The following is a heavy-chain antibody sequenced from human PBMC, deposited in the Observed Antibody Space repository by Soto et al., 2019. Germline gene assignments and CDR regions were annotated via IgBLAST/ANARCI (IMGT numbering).Heavy chain of an antibody. Sequence: GESLRLSCAASGFTFSSYAMSWVRQAPGKGLEWVSDLSGSGGSTYYADSLKGRFTISRDNSMNSLYLQMNSLRAEDTAAYYGAEVQSILGFDTLGGFDYWGQGTLVTVSS. CDR1: GFTFSSYA. CDR2: LSGSGGST. D-gene: IGHD7-27*01. J-gene: IGHJ4*02. CDR3: AEVQSILGFDTLGGFDY. V-gene: IGHV3-23*01.